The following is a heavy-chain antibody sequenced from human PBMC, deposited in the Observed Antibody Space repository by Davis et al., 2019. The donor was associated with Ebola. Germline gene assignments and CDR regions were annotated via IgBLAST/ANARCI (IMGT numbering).Heavy chain of an antibody. CDR2: VIPVFGTT. J-gene: IGHJ4*02. D-gene: IGHD1-26*01. Sequence: SVKVSCKASGGTFSSYTITWVRQAPGQGLEWMGWVIPVFGTTNYAQNLQGRVTMTTETSTSTAYMELTNLRSDDTAVYYCAREVGETKLDQWGQGTLVTVSS. CDR3: AREVGETKLDQ. CDR1: GGTFSSYT. V-gene: IGHV1-69*05.